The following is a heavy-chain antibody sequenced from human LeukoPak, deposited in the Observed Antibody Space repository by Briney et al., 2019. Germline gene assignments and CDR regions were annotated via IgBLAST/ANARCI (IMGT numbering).Heavy chain of an antibody. Sequence: GASVKVSCKASGYTFTGYYMHWVRQAPGQGLEWMGWINPNSGGTNYAQKFQGRVTMTRDTSISTAYMELSRLRSDDTAVYYCARGGGYYYDSSGYYFRYNWFDPWGQGTLVTVSS. CDR2: INPNSGGT. D-gene: IGHD3-22*01. CDR1: GYTFTGYY. J-gene: IGHJ5*02. CDR3: ARGGGYYYDSSGYYFRYNWFDP. V-gene: IGHV1-2*02.